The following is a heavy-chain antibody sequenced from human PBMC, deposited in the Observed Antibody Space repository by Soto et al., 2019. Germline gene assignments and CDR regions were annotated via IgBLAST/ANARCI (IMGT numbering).Heavy chain of an antibody. CDR2: INHSGST. Sequence: SETLSLTCAVYGGSFSGYYWSWIRQPPGKGLEWIGEINHSGSTNYNPSLKSRVTISVDTSKNQFSLKLSSVTAADTAVYYCARGPITTDDYWGQGTLVTVSS. CDR3: ARGPITTDDY. CDR1: GGSFSGYY. V-gene: IGHV4-34*01. J-gene: IGHJ4*02.